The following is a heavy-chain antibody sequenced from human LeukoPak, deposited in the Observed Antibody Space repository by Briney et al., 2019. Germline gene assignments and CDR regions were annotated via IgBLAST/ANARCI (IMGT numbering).Heavy chain of an antibody. J-gene: IGHJ4*02. Sequence: ASVKVSCKASGYTFTSYGISWVRQAPGQGLEWMGWISAYNRNTNYAQKLQGRVTMTTDTSTSTAYKELRSLRSDDTAVYYCARDRGALPLDYWGQGTLVTVSS. D-gene: IGHD2-21*01. CDR3: ARDRGALPLDY. CDR1: GYTFTSYG. V-gene: IGHV1-18*01. CDR2: ISAYNRNT.